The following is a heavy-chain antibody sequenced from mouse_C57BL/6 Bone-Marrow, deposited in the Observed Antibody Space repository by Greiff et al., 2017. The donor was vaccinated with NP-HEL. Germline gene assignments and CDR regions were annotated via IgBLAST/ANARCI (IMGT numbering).Heavy chain of an antibody. J-gene: IGHJ3*01. D-gene: IGHD2-4*01. CDR3: ATIYYDCDDYTAWFAY. CDR2: IDPENGDT. Sequence: EVQLQQSGAELVRPGASVKLSCTASGFNIKDDYMHWVKQRPEQGLEWIGWIDPENGDTEYASKFQGKATITADTSSNTAYLQLSSLTSEDTAVYYCATIYYDCDDYTAWFAYWGQGTLVTVSA. V-gene: IGHV14-4*01. CDR1: GFNIKDDY.